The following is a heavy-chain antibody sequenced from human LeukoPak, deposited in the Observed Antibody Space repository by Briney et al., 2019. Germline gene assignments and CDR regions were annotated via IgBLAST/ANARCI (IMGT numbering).Heavy chain of an antibody. CDR3: ARDPGGITMVRGVTRFDY. J-gene: IGHJ4*02. Sequence: GASVKVSCKASGYTFTSYGISWVRQAPGQGLEWMGWISTYSGNTNYAQKLQGRVTMTTDTSTSTAYMELRSLRSDDTAVYYCARDPGGITMVRGVTRFDYWGQGTLVTVSS. CDR2: ISTYSGNT. CDR1: GYTFTSYG. D-gene: IGHD3-10*01. V-gene: IGHV1-18*01.